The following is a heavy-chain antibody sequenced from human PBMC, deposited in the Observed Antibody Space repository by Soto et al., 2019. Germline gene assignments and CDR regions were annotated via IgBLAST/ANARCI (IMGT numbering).Heavy chain of an antibody. CDR3: ASRDPGTSVDY. J-gene: IGHJ4*02. CDR2: IYRTGST. D-gene: IGHD1-7*01. Sequence: PSETLSLTCAVSGGSFTSNNCWTWVRQPPGQGLEWIGEIYRTGSTNYNPSLKSRVTISLDKSENQFSLKVTSLTAADTAVYYCASRDPGTSVDYWGQRTLVTLSS. V-gene: IGHV4-4*02. CDR1: GGSFTSNNC.